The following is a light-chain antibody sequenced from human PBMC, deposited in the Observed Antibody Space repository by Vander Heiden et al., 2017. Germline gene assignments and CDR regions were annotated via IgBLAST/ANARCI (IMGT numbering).Light chain of an antibody. V-gene: IGKV4-1*01. J-gene: IGKJ2*01. Sequence: DIVMTQSPDPLAVSLGEMATINCPSSQSVLYSSNNKNYLAWYQQKPGQPPKLLIYWAATRESGVPDRLSGSGSGTDFTLTISSLQAEDVAVYYCQQYYSTPYTFGQGTKLEIK. CDR2: WAA. CDR3: QQYYSTPYT. CDR1: QSVLYSSNNKNY.